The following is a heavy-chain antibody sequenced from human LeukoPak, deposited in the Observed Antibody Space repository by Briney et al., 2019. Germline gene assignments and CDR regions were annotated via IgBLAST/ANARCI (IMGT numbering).Heavy chain of an antibody. CDR3: ARDQGSSWYTDY. V-gene: IGHV3-23*01. CDR1: GFTFSHYA. CDR2: ISGSGYST. J-gene: IGHJ4*02. Sequence: GGSLRLSCAASGFTFSHYAMSWVRQAPGKGLEWVSAISGSGYSTYYADSVKGRFTISRDNAKNSLYLQMNSLRAEDTAVYFCARDQGSSWYTDYWGQGTLVTVSS. D-gene: IGHD6-13*01.